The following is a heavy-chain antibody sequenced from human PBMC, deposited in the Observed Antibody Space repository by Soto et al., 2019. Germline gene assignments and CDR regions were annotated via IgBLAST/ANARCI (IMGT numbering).Heavy chain of an antibody. CDR2: IIPIFGTA. Sequence: QVQLVQSGAEVKKPGSSVKVSCKASGGTFSSYAISWVRQAPGQGLEWMGGIIPIFGTANYAQKFQGRVTITADESTSTAYMELRSLRSEDTAVYYCESSVAKYYYYGMDGWGQGTTVTVSS. CDR3: ESSVAKYYYYGMDG. J-gene: IGHJ6*02. V-gene: IGHV1-69*12. D-gene: IGHD5-12*01. CDR1: GGTFSSYA.